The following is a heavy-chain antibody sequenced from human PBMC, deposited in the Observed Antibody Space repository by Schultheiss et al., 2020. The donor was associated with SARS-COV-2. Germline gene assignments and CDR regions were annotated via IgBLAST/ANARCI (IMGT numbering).Heavy chain of an antibody. CDR2: ISAYNGNT. CDR1: GYTFTSYG. J-gene: IGHJ4*02. V-gene: IGHV1-18*01. CDR3: ASGSSSSTSCYKCFLN. D-gene: IGHD2-2*02. Sequence: ASVKVSCKASGYTFTSYGISWVRQAPGQGLEWMGWISAYNGNTNYAQKLQGRVTMTTDTSTSTAYMELRSLRSDDTAVYYCASGSSSSTSCYKCFLNWGQGTLVTVSS.